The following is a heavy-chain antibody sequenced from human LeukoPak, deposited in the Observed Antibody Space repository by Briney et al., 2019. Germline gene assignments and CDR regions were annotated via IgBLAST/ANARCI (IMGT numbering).Heavy chain of an antibody. J-gene: IGHJ4*02. D-gene: IGHD6-13*01. CDR3: ARAGGTSWADY. CDR1: GFIFRGYW. Sequence: PGGSLRLSCEASGFIFRGYWMTWVRQAPGKGLEWVANVKQDGTEKFYVDSVKGRFTISRDSGKNSLYLQMNSLRVEDTAIYYCARAGGTSWADYWGQGTLVTVSS. V-gene: IGHV3-7*01. CDR2: VKQDGTEK.